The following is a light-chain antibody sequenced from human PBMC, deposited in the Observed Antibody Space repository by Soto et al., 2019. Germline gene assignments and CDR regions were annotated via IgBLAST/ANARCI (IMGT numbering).Light chain of an antibody. CDR2: GAS. V-gene: IGKV3-20*01. CDR1: QSVSSSY. CDR3: QQHGRSPLT. Sequence: EIVLTQSPGTLSLSPGERATLSCRASQSVSSSYLAWYQQKPGQAPRLLIYGASSRATGIPDRFSGSGSGTDFTLTISRLEPEDFAVYYCQQHGRSPLTFGGGTKVQMK. J-gene: IGKJ4*01.